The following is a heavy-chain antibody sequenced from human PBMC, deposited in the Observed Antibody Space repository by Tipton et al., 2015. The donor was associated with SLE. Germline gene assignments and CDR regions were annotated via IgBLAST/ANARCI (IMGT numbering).Heavy chain of an antibody. CDR1: GFTVGSKY. D-gene: IGHD2-8*02. V-gene: IGHV3-66*01. CDR2: IYSDGRT. CDR3: ARETAHCTGGACYIY. J-gene: IGHJ4*02. Sequence: SLRLSCAASGFTVGSKYMSWVRQASGKGLEWVSVIYSDGRTYYADSVKGRFTISRDNAKNSLYLQMNSLRAEDTAVYYCARETAHCTGGACYIYLGQGALVTVSS.